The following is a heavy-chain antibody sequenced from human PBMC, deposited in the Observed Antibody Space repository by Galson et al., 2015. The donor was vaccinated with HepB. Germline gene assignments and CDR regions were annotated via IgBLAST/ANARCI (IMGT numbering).Heavy chain of an antibody. CDR3: AKKRNSYLVASDTDAFDI. J-gene: IGHJ3*02. D-gene: IGHD5-12*01. CDR2: ISGSGGST. Sequence: SLRLSCAASGFTFSSYAMSWVRQAPGKGLEWVSAISGSGGSTYYADSVKGRFAISRDNSKNTLYLQMNSLRAEDTAVYYCAKKRNSYLVASDTDAFDIWGQGTMVTVSS. CDR1: GFTFSSYA. V-gene: IGHV3-23*01.